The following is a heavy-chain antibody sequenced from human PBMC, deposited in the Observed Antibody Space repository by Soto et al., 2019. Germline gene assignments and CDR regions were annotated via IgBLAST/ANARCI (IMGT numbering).Heavy chain of an antibody. J-gene: IGHJ4*02. Sequence: QVQLVQSGAEVKKPGASVKVSCKASGYTFPIYGITWVQQAPGQGLDWMGWISLYNGNTNYAQKLQGRVTMTTDTSTSTAYMELRSLRSDDTAVYYCARVGIKNYDFWSGYVDYWGQGTLVTVSS. CDR3: ARVGIKNYDFWSGYVDY. CDR2: ISLYNGNT. D-gene: IGHD3-3*01. CDR1: GYTFPIYG. V-gene: IGHV1-18*04.